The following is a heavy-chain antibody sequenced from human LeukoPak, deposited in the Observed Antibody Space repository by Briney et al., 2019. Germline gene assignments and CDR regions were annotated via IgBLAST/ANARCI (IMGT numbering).Heavy chain of an antibody. Sequence: PSQTLSLTCAVSGGSISSGGYSWSWIRQPPGKGLEWIGYIYHSGSTYYNPSLKSRVTISVDRSKNQSSLKLSSVTAADTAVYYCARAWDGRNWFDPWGQGTLVTVSS. J-gene: IGHJ5*02. CDR3: ARAWDGRNWFDP. D-gene: IGHD5-24*01. V-gene: IGHV4-30-2*01. CDR2: IYHSGST. CDR1: GGSISSGGYS.